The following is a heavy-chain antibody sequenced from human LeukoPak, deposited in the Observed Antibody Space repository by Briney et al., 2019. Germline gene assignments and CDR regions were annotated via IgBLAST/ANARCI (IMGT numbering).Heavy chain of an antibody. CDR1: GFTFSSYA. V-gene: IGHV3-23*01. CDR3: AKLPHSSGYYYGSY. J-gene: IGHJ4*02. CDR2: ISGSGGST. Sequence: GGSLRLSCAASGFTFSSYAMSWVRQAPGKGLEWVSAISGSGGSTYYADSVKGRFTISRDNSKNTLYLQMNSLRAEDTAVYYCAKLPHSSGYYYGSYWGQGTLVTVPS. D-gene: IGHD3-22*01.